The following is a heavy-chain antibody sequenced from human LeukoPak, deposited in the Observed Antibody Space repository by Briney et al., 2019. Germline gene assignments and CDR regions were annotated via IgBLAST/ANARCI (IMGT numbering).Heavy chain of an antibody. V-gene: IGHV5-51*01. CDR2: IYPGDSDT. CDR1: GYSFTSYW. J-gene: IGHJ1*01. CDR3: ARRDYYDSSGYYEYFQH. D-gene: IGHD3-22*01. Sequence: GESLKISCKGSGYSFTSYWIGWVRQMPGKGLEWMGIIYPGDSDTRYSPSFQGQVTISADKSISTAYLQWSSLKASGTAMYYCARRDYYDSSGYYEYFQHWGQGTLVTVSS.